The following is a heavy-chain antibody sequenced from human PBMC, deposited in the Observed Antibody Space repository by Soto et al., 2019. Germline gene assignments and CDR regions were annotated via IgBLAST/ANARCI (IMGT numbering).Heavy chain of an antibody. J-gene: IGHJ4*02. CDR2: ISYDGSNK. CDR1: GFTFSSYG. V-gene: IGHV3-30*18. CDR3: AKSRYCSGGSCLSNFDY. Sequence: PGGSLRLSCAASGFTFSSYGMHWVRQAPGKGLEWVAVISYDGSNKYYADSVKGRFTISRDNSKNTLYLQMNSLRAEDTAVYYCAKSRYCSGGSCLSNFDYWGQRTLVPVS. D-gene: IGHD2-15*01.